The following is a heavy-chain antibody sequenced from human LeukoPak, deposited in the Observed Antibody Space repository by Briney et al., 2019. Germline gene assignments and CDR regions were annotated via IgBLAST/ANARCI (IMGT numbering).Heavy chain of an antibody. D-gene: IGHD1-26*01. CDR3: ARSHPRVVGARIYFDY. J-gene: IGHJ4*02. CDR1: GYTFTSYY. Sequence: ASVKVSCKASGYTFTSYYMHWVRQAPGQGLEWMGIINPSGGSTSYAQKFQGRVTMTRDTSTSTVYMELSSLRSEDTAVYYCARSHPRVVGARIYFDYWGQGTLVTVSS. V-gene: IGHV1-46*01. CDR2: INPSGGST.